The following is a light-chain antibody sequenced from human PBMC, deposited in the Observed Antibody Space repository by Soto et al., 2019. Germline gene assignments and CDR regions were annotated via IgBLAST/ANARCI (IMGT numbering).Light chain of an antibody. V-gene: IGLV7-46*01. Sequence: QAVVTQEPSLTVSPGGTVTLTCGSFTGAVTSGNYPYWFQQKPGQAPRTLIYDTTTKYSWTPARFSGSLLGGKAALTLSGEQPEDEAEYYCLLYYSGTRVFGGGTKLTVL. J-gene: IGLJ3*02. CDR1: TGAVTSGNY. CDR3: LLYYSGTRV. CDR2: DTT.